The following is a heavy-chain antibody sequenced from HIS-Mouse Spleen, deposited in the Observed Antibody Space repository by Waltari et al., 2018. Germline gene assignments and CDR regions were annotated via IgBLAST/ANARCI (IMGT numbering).Heavy chain of an antibody. CDR3: AREGGVGGYYVGGWFDP. Sequence: QVQLQESGPGLVKPSQTLSLTCTVSGGSISSGGYYWSWIRQHPRKGLEWIGYIESSGITYYNRSLRCRVAIAVDPSKNQFAVKLGSVTAGDTAVYYCAREGGVGGYYVGGWFDPWGQGTLVTVSS. CDR1: GGSISSGGYY. V-gene: IGHV4-31*03. D-gene: IGHD3-3*01. CDR2: IESSGIT. J-gene: IGHJ5*02.